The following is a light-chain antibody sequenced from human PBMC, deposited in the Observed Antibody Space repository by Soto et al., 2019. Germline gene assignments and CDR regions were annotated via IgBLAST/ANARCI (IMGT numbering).Light chain of an antibody. Sequence: NFMLTQPHSVSESPGKTVTISCTRSSGGIASTYVQWFQQRPGSAPTIVIYEDNQRPSGVPDRFSGSIDRSSNSASLTISGLTTDDEADYYCQSYDISNVVFGGGTKLTVL. CDR3: QSYDISNVV. V-gene: IGLV6-57*04. CDR1: SGGIASTY. CDR2: EDN. J-gene: IGLJ3*02.